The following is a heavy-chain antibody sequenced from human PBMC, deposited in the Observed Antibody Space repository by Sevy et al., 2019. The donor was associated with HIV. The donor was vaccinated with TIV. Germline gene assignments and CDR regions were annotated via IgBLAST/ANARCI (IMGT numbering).Heavy chain of an antibody. CDR1: GGSISSGSYY. CDR2: IYTSGST. J-gene: IGHJ4*02. CDR3: ARALIRDSSGYLYYFDY. V-gene: IGHV4-61*02. D-gene: IGHD3-22*01. Sequence: TLSLTCTVSGGSISSGSYYWSWIRQPAGKGLEWIGRIYTSGSTNYNPSLKSRVTISVDTSKNQFSLKLSSVTAADTAVYYCARALIRDSSGYLYYFDYWGQGTLVTVSS.